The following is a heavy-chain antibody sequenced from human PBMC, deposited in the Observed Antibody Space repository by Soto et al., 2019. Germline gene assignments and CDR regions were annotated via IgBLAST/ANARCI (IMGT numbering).Heavy chain of an antibody. CDR2: IIPIFGTA. D-gene: IGHD3-3*01. CDR1: GGTFSSYA. Sequence: QVQLVQSGAEVKKPGSSVKVSCKASGGTFSSYAISWVRQAPGQGLEWMGGIIPIFGTANYAQKFQGRVTITADESTSTAYMELSSLRSEDTAVYYCARGQKDYDFWSGYYYYGMDVWSQGTTVTVSS. J-gene: IGHJ6*02. CDR3: ARGQKDYDFWSGYYYYGMDV. V-gene: IGHV1-69*01.